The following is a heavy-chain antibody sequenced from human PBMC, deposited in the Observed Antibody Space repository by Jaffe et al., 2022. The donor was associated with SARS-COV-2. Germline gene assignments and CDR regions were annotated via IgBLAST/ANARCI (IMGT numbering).Heavy chain of an antibody. V-gene: IGHV4-39*01. D-gene: IGHD3-10*01. CDR2: IYYSGST. CDR3: ASWGIMVRGVMHDY. Sequence: QLQLQESGPGLVKPSETLSLTCTVSGGSISSSSYYWGWIRQPPGKGLEWIGSIYYSGSTYYNPSLKSRVTISVDTSKNQFSLKLSSVTAADTAVYYCASWGIMVRGVMHDYWGQGTLVTVSS. CDR1: GGSISSSSYY. J-gene: IGHJ4*02.